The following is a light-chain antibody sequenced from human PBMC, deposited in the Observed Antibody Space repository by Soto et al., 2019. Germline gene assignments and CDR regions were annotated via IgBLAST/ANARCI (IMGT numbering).Light chain of an antibody. CDR3: QKYNNWPLLT. Sequence: EIVMTQFPATLSVSPGGRAPLSCRASQSVSRNLAWYQQKPGQAPRLLIYGASTRATGIPARFSGSGSGTEFTLTISRLQSEDFAVYYCQKYNNWPLLTFGGGTKVDIK. CDR2: GAS. CDR1: QSVSRN. V-gene: IGKV3D-15*01. J-gene: IGKJ4*01.